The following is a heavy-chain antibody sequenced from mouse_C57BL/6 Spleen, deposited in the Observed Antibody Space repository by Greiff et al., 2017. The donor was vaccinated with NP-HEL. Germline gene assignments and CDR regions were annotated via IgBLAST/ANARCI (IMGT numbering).Heavy chain of an antibody. J-gene: IGHJ4*01. Sequence: VQLQQPGAELVKPGASVKMSCKASGYTFTSYWITWVKQRPGQGLAWIGAIYPGSGSTNYNAKFKSKAPLTVDTASSTAYMQLSSLTSEDSAVYYCAVHGDYDDYAMDYWGQGTSVTVSS. D-gene: IGHD2-4*01. CDR3: AVHGDYDDYAMDY. V-gene: IGHV1-55*01. CDR2: IYPGSGST. CDR1: GYTFTSYW.